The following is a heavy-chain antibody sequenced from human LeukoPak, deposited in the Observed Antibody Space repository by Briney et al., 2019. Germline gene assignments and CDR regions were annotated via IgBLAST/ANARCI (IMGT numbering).Heavy chain of an antibody. V-gene: IGHV3-21*01. Sequence: KSGGSLRLSCAASGFTFNTYGMNWVRQAPGKGLEWLSYIGPGPSHTYYADSVRGRFVISRDDAKSSPYLQMSSLRAEDTAVYYCARDYVTMAPDYGGLGTLVTVSS. CDR2: IGPGPSHT. J-gene: IGHJ4*02. D-gene: IGHD3-10*02. CDR1: GFTFNTYG. CDR3: ARDYVTMAPDY.